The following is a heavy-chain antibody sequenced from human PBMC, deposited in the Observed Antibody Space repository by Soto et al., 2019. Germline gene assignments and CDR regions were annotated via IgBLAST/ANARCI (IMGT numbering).Heavy chain of an antibody. CDR3: ARGPSRGYDSFDY. J-gene: IGHJ4*01. D-gene: IGHD5-12*01. Sequence: QVQLQESGPGLVKPSQTLSLTCTVSGGSISSGGYYWSWIRQHPGKGLEWSGYLYYSGSTYYNPSLKSLVTISVDTSKNQFSLKLSSVTAADTAVYYCARGPSRGYDSFDYWGHGTLVTVYS. CDR1: GGSISSGGYY. CDR2: LYYSGST. V-gene: IGHV4-31*01.